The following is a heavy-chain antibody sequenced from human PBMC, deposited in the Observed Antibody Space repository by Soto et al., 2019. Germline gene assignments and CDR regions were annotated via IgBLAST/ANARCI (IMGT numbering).Heavy chain of an antibody. CDR1: GFTFSSYA. CDR2: ISYDGSNK. Sequence: QVQLVESGGGVVQPGRSLRLSCAASGFTFSSYAMHWVRQAPGKGLEWVAVISYDGSNKYYADSVKGRFTISRDNSKNTLYLKMNGLRAEDTAVYYCARDIYYDYVWGGYRPRAFDIWGQGTMVTVSS. J-gene: IGHJ3*02. CDR3: ARDIYYDYVWGGYRPRAFDI. D-gene: IGHD3-16*02. V-gene: IGHV3-30-3*01.